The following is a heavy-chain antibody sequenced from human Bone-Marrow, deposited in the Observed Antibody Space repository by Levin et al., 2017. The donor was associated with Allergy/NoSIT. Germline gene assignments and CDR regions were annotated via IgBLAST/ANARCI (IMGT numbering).Heavy chain of an antibody. J-gene: IGHJ4*02. V-gene: IGHV4-30-2*01. CDR3: ARVAGTWDYAYYFDY. CDR1: GGSISSGGYS. D-gene: IGHD4-17*01. Sequence: SETLSLTCAVSGGSISSGGYSWSWIRQPPGKGLEWIGYIYHSGSTYYNPSLKSRVTISVDRSKNQFSLKLSSVTAADTAVYYCARVAGTWDYAYYFDYWGQGTLVTVSS. CDR2: IYHSGST.